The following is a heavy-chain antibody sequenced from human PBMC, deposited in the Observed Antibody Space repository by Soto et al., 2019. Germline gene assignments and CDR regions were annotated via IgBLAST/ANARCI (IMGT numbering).Heavy chain of an antibody. Sequence: EGSLRLSCTAYGFTFSTHWMHWVRQAPGRGLVWVSRINSGGSTTNYADSVKGRFTISRDNAKNTLYLQMNSLRAEDTAVYFCERSHYLAAGTYACDVWGKGTLVTGS. V-gene: IGHV3-74*01. J-gene: IGHJ3*01. D-gene: IGHD3-10*01. CDR3: ERSHYLAAGTYACDV. CDR1: GFTFSTHW. CDR2: INSGGSTT.